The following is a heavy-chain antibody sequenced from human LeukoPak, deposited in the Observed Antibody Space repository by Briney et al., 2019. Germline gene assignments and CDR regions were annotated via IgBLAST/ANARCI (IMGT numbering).Heavy chain of an antibody. D-gene: IGHD2-15*01. CDR1: GFTFSSYS. CDR3: ARDVAVEYAFDI. J-gene: IGHJ3*02. Sequence: GGSLRLSCAASGFTFSSYSMNWVRQAPGKGLEWVSSISSSSAYIYYADSVKGRFTISRDNAKNSLYLQMNSLRAEDTAVYYCARDVAVEYAFDIWGQGTMVTVSS. V-gene: IGHV3-21*01. CDR2: ISSSSAYI.